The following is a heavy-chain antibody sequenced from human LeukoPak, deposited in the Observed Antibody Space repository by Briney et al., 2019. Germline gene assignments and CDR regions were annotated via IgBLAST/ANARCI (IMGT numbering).Heavy chain of an antibody. CDR3: ARGLDYGDYGLCDY. Sequence: ASVKVSCKASGYTFTRYGISWVRQAPGQGLEWMGWIGAYNGNTNYAQKLQGRVTMTTDTSTSTAYMELRSLRSDDTAVYYCARGLDYGDYGLCDYWGQGTLVTVSS. D-gene: IGHD4-17*01. V-gene: IGHV1-18*01. CDR2: IGAYNGNT. J-gene: IGHJ4*02. CDR1: GYTFTRYG.